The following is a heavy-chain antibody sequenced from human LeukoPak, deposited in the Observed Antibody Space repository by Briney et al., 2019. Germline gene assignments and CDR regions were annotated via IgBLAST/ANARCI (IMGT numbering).Heavy chain of an antibody. CDR2: INPSGGST. D-gene: IGHD2-21*02. CDR3: ARGFIVVVTAASYDLDY. J-gene: IGHJ4*02. V-gene: IGHV1-46*01. CDR1: GDTFTSYY. Sequence: ASVKVSCKASGDTFTSYYMHWVRQAPGQGLEGMGIINPSGGSTSYAQKFQGRVTITRDTSTSTVYMELSSLRSEDTAVYYCARGFIVVVTAASYDLDYWGQGTLVTVSS.